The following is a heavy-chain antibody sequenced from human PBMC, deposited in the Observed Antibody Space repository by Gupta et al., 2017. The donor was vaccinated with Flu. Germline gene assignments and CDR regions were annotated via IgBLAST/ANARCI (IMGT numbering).Heavy chain of an antibody. CDR3: VRDGRIPAGGGLTSYYAMDI. Sequence: EVQLVESGGDLVQPGGSLRLPCTASGFTFSSYDMNWVRQAPGKGPEWVSYIKSAFITHYANSVEGRFTISRDNTKNSLYMQMNSLRAEDTAVYYCVRDGRIPAGGGLTSYYAMDIGGQGTTVTVSS. J-gene: IGHJ6*02. CDR1: GFTFSSYD. D-gene: IGHD6-13*01. CDR2: IKSAFIT. V-gene: IGHV3-48*03.